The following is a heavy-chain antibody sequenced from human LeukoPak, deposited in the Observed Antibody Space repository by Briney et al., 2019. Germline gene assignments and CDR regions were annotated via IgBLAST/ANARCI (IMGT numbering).Heavy chain of an antibody. CDR1: GGSFSGYY. CDR2: TNHSGST. J-gene: IGHJ4*02. CDR3: ARVPAAAIDY. Sequence: SGTLSLTCAVYGGSFSGYYWSWIRQPPGKGLEWIGETNHSGSTNYNPSLKSRVTISVDTSKNQFSLKLSSVTAADTAVYYCARVPAAAIDYWGQGTLVTVSS. D-gene: IGHD6-13*01. V-gene: IGHV4-34*01.